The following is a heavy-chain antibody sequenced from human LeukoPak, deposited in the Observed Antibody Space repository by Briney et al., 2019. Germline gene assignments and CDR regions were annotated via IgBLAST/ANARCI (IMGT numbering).Heavy chain of an antibody. J-gene: IGHJ3*01. V-gene: IGHV4-59*08. Sequence: SETLSLTCTVSGGSISSYYWSWIRQPPGKGLEWIGYIYYTESTSYNPSLKSRVTISVDTSKNQFSLRLSSVTAADTAVYYCARQRRGDVWGQGTMVTVSS. CDR1: GGSISSYY. CDR2: IYYTEST. CDR3: ARQRRGDV.